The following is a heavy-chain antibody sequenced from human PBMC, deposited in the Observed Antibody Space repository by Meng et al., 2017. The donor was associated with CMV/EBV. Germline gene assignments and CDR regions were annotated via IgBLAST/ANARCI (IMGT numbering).Heavy chain of an antibody. CDR2: ISYDGSNK. J-gene: IGHJ4*02. V-gene: IGHV3-30-3*01. CDR3: ARAEVGVVLAPGDY. CDR1: GFTFSSYA. D-gene: IGHD3-3*01. Sequence: QVQLVASGGGVVQPGRFLRLSWAASGFTFSSYAMHWVRQAPGKGLEWVAVISYDGSNKYYADSVKGRFTISRDNSKNTLYLQMNSLRAEDTAVYYCARAEVGVVLAPGDYWGQGTLVTVSS.